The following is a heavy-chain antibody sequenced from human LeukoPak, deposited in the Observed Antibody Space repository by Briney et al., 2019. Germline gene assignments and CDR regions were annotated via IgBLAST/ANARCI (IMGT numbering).Heavy chain of an antibody. J-gene: IGHJ4*02. CDR3: ARTGSDSSGYYSFDY. V-gene: IGHV1-2*02. CDR2: INPNTGVT. CDR1: GYTFTGYY. Sequence: ASVKVSCKASGYTFTGYYMHWVRQAPGQGLTWMGWINPNTGVTNYAQKFQGRVTMTRATSINTAYMELDRLTSDDTAIYYCARTGSDSSGYYSFDYWGQGTLVTVSS. D-gene: IGHD3-22*01.